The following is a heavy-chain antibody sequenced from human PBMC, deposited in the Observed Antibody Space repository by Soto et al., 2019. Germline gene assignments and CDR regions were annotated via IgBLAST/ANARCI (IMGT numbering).Heavy chain of an antibody. D-gene: IGHD2-21*02. V-gene: IGHV4-38-2*02. CDR2: IYHSGST. J-gene: IGHJ5*02. Sequence: TLSLTCAVSGYSISSGYYWGWIRQPPGKGLEWIGSIYHSGSTYYNPSLKSRVTISVDTSKNQFSLKLSSVTAADTAVYYCARDFGGCGGDCYSKSNWFDPWGQGTLVTVSS. CDR1: GYSISSGYY. CDR3: ARDFGGCGGDCYSKSNWFDP.